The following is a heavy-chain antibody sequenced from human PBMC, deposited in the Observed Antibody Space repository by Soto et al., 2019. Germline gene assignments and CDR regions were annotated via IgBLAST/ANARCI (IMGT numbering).Heavy chain of an antibody. Sequence: GGSLRLSCAASGFTVSTNYMSWVRQAPGKGLEWVSVIYGGGSTYYADSVKGRFIISRDNSKNTLYLQMNSLRAEDTAVYYCAREGVGSGWYYFAYWGQGTLVTVSS. V-gene: IGHV3-66*01. D-gene: IGHD6-19*01. CDR3: AREGVGSGWYYFAY. CDR2: IYGGGST. CDR1: GFTVSTNY. J-gene: IGHJ4*02.